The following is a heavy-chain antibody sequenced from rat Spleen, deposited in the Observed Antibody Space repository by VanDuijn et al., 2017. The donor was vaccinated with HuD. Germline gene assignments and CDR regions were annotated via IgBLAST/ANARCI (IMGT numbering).Heavy chain of an antibody. Sequence: EVQLVESGGGLVQPGRSLKLSCAASGFTFSDYYMAWVRQAPKKGLEWVASISYEGSSTYYGDSVKGRFTISRDNAKSTLYLQMNSLRSEETATYYCARRHYGYTDYFDYWGQGVMVTVSS. CDR1: GFTFSDYY. V-gene: IGHV5-22*01. CDR2: ISYEGSST. CDR3: ARRHYGYTDYFDY. J-gene: IGHJ2*01. D-gene: IGHD1-9*01.